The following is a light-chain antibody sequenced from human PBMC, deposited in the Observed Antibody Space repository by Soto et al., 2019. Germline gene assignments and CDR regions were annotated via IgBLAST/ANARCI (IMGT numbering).Light chain of an antibody. CDR3: QHYNVYPWT. Sequence: DIQMTRSPSTLSASXGDRVTLTCRASQSIGRWLAWYQQKPGKAPKLLIYEASSLQSGVPSRFSGSGSGTEFTLSISSLQLDDFATYYCQHYNVYPWTFGQGTKVDIK. CDR1: QSIGRW. CDR2: EAS. V-gene: IGKV1-5*03. J-gene: IGKJ1*01.